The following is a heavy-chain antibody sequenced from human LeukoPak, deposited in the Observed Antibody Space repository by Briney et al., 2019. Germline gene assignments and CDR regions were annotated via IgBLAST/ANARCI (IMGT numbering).Heavy chain of an antibody. J-gene: IGHJ3*02. CDR3: ARVWGSGSYGAFDI. V-gene: IGHV4-59*01. D-gene: IGHD3-10*01. CDR2: IYYSGST. Sequence: SETLSLTCTVSGGSISSYYWSWIRQPPGKGLEGIGYIYYSGSTNYNPSLKSRVPISVDTSKNQFSLKLSSVTAADTAVYYCARVWGSGSYGAFDIWGQGTMVTVSS. CDR1: GGSISSYY.